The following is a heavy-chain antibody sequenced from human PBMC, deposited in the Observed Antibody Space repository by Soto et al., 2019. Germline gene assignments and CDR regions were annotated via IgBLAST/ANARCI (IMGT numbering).Heavy chain of an antibody. CDR1: GFTYTRSA. V-gene: IGHV1-58*01. J-gene: IGHJ4*02. CDR2: IVVGSGNT. D-gene: IGHD1-26*01. CDR3: AAGGGSYFFDY. Sequence: PSVTVSCKTSGFTYTRSALQWVRQARGQRLEWIGWIVVGSGNTNYAQKFQERVTITRDMSTSTAYMELSSLRSEDTAVYYCAAGGGSYFFDYWGQGTLVTVSS.